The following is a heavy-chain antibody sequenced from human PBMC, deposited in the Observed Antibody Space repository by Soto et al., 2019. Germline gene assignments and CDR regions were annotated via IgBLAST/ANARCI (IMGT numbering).Heavy chain of an antibody. V-gene: IGHV3-23*01. J-gene: IGHJ4*02. CDR3: AKDESAGYYYFDY. CDR1: GFTFSNYA. CDR2: ISNNGGST. Sequence: GGSLRLSCAASGFTFSNYAMSWVRQAPGKGLEWVSVISNNGGSTYYADSVKGRFTISRDNSKNTLYPQMNSLRAEDTAVYYCAKDESAGYYYFDYWGQGTLVTVSS. D-gene: IGHD3-9*01.